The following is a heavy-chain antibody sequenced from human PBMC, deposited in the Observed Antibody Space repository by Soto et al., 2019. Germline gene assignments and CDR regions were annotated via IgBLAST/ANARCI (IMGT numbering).Heavy chain of an antibody. J-gene: IGHJ4*02. V-gene: IGHV3-15*07. CDR1: GFTFSNAW. CDR2: IKSKTDGGTR. D-gene: IGHD2-15*01. Sequence: GGSLRLSCAASGFTFSNAWMNWVRQAPGKGLEWVGRIKSKTDGGTRDYAAPVKGRFTISRDNSKNTLYLQMNSLKTEDTAVYYCTTDRVGMTFLADAIDYWGQGTLVTVSS. CDR3: TTDRVGMTFLADAIDY.